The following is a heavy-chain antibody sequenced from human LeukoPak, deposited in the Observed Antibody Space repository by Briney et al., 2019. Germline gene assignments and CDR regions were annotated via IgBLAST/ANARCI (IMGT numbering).Heavy chain of an antibody. CDR3: AKDLGGYSYGYMDV. J-gene: IGHJ6*02. V-gene: IGHV3-23*01. Sequence: GGSLRLSCAASGFTFSNYAMSWVRQAPGKGLEWVSAISGSGGSTYYADSVKGRFTISRDNSKNTLYLQMNSLRAEDTAVYYCAKDLGGYSYGYMDVWGQGTTVTVSS. D-gene: IGHD5-18*01. CDR2: ISGSGGST. CDR1: GFTFSNYA.